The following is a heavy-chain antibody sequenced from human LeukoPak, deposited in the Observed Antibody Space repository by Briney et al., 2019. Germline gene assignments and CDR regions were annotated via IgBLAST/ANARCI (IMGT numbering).Heavy chain of an antibody. D-gene: IGHD3-3*01. Sequence: ASVKVSCKASGGTFSSYAISWVRQAPGQGLEWMGRIIPIFGTANYAQKFQGRVTMTTDTSTSTAYMELRSLRSDDTAVYYCARTGITIFGVVRHMDYWGQGTLVTVSS. CDR1: GGTFSSYA. J-gene: IGHJ4*02. CDR2: IIPIFGTA. CDR3: ARTGITIFGVVRHMDY. V-gene: IGHV1-69*05.